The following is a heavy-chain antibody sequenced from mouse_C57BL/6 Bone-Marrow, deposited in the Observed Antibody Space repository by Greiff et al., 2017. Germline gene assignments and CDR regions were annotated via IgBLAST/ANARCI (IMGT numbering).Heavy chain of an antibody. CDR1: GYTFTDYY. Sequence: QVQLKQSGAELVRPGASVKLSCKASGYTFTDYYINWVKQRPGQGLEWIARIYPGSGNTYYNEKFKGKATLTAEKSSSTAYMQLSSLTSEDSAVYFCARSSGSSPYFDVWGTGTTVTVSS. J-gene: IGHJ1*03. CDR2: IYPGSGNT. D-gene: IGHD1-1*01. V-gene: IGHV1-76*01. CDR3: ARSSGSSPYFDV.